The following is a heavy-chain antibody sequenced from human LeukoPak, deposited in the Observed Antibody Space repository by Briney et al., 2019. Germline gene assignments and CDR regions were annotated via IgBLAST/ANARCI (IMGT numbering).Heavy chain of an antibody. V-gene: IGHV3-33*06. D-gene: IGHD6-6*01. CDR2: IWYDGSNK. CDR1: GFTFSSYG. Sequence: PGGSLRLSCAASGFTFSSYGMHWVRQAPGKGLERVAVIWYDGSNKHYADSVKGRFTISRDNSKNTLYLQMNSLRAEDTAVYYGAKDLLSSTQSGYWGQGTLVTVSS. CDR3: AKDLLSSTQSGY. J-gene: IGHJ4*01.